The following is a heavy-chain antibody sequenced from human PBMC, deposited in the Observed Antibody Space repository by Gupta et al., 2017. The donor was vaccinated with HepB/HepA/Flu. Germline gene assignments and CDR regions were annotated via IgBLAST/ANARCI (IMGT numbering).Heavy chain of an antibody. CDR3: ASKMKTSKAFDV. CDR1: GFFFSGYE. Sequence: QMVESGGGSVQPGGSMSLSCAASGFFFSGYEMTWVRQAPGKGLEWISYISTSGANTKYAASVEGRFTISRDNAKNSLYLQMNNLRGDDTATYYCASKMKTSKAFDVWGQGAEVTVSS. V-gene: IGHV3-48*03. J-gene: IGHJ3*01. CDR2: ISTSGANT. D-gene: IGHD5-24*01.